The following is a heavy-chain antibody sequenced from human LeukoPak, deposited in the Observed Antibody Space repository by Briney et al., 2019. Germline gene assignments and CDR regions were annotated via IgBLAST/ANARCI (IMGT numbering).Heavy chain of an antibody. D-gene: IGHD2/OR15-2a*01. CDR1: GDSVIRSGNY. CDR3: ASRPFSPLDY. V-gene: IGHV4-39*01. J-gene: IGHJ4*02. CDR2: IYSGGTT. Sequence: SETLSLTCSVSGDSVIRSGNYWGWIRQAPGKGLEWVANIYSGGTTYYNPSLKSRVIISVDTSKNQVSLKLSSVTAADTAFYYCASRPFSPLDYWGQGTLVSVSS.